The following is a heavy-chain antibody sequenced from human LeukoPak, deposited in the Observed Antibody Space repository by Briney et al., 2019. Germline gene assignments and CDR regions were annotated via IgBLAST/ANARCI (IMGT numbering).Heavy chain of an antibody. D-gene: IGHD3-22*01. CDR3: ARDLYYDGSGYYNYYYYMDV. J-gene: IGHJ6*03. V-gene: IGHV1-69*05. CDR1: GGTFSSYA. Sequence: ASVKVSCKASGGTFSSYAISWVRQAPGQGLEWMGGIIPIFGTANYAQKFQGRVTITTDESTSTAYMELSSLRSEDTAVYYCARDLYYDGSGYYNYYYYMDVWGKGTTVTVSS. CDR2: IIPIFGTA.